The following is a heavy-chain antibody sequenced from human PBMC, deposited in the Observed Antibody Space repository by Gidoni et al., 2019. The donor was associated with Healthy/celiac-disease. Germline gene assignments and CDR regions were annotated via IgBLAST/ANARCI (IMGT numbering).Heavy chain of an antibody. V-gene: IGHV4-39*07. CDR1: GGSISSSSYY. CDR3: ARDYGSYFDY. D-gene: IGHD4-17*01. J-gene: IGHJ4*02. Sequence: QLQLQESGPGLVKPSETLSLTCTDSGGSISSSSYYWGWCRQPPGKVLEWIGSIYSSGSTYYIPSHKSRVPISVDTSKNQFSLTLSSVTAADMAVYYCARDYGSYFDYWGQGTLVTVSS. CDR2: IYSSGST.